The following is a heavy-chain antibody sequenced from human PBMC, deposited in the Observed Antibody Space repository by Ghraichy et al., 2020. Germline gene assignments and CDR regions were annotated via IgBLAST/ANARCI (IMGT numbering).Heavy chain of an antibody. J-gene: IGHJ3*02. CDR1: GYTFTGYY. D-gene: IGHD4-11*01. Sequence: ASVKVSCKASGYTFTGYYMHWVRQAPGQGLEWMGWINPNSGGTNYAQKFQGRVTMTRDTSISTAYMELSRLRSDDTAVYYCARDNGYSNYAEWHRLSFDIWGQGTMVTVSS. V-gene: IGHV1-2*02. CDR2: INPNSGGT. CDR3: ARDNGYSNYAEWHRLSFDI.